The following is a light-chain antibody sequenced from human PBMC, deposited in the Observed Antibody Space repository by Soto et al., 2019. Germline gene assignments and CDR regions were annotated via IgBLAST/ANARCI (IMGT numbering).Light chain of an antibody. CDR1: QGIRND. J-gene: IGKJ1*01. V-gene: IGKV1-17*01. CDR2: AAS. Sequence: DIQMTQFPSSLSASVGDRVTITCRASQGIRNDLVWYQQKPVKAPKRLLYAASSLQSGVPSRFSGSGSWKECTLAISSLPPEDSANFYCLKHSTYPLTFGQGTKVEIK. CDR3: LKHSTYPLT.